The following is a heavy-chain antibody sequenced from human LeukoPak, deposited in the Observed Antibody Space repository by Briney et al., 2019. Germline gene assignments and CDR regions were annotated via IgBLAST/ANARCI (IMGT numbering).Heavy chain of an antibody. V-gene: IGHV3-33*06. CDR2: IWYDGSNK. CDR3: AKESGDGLYYFDY. D-gene: IGHD2-21*02. J-gene: IGHJ4*02. CDR1: GFTFSSYG. Sequence: GGSLRLSCAASGFTFSSYGMHWVRQAPGKGLEWVAIIWYDGSNKYYADSVKGRFTISRANSKNTLYLQMNSLRAEDTAVYYCAKESGDGLYYFDYWGQGTLVTVSS.